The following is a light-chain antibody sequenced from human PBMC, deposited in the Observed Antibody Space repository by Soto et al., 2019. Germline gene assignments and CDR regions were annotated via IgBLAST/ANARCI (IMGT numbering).Light chain of an antibody. CDR2: EDD. CDR3: QSYDTHTVV. CDR1: SGSIGSNS. Sequence: NFMLTQPHSVSESPGETVTISCTRSSGSIGSNSVQWYQQRPGSAPTTVIYEDDQRPSGVPNRFAGSIDRSSNSASLTISGLQTDDEADYYCQSYDTHTVVFGGGTKLTVL. J-gene: IGLJ2*01. V-gene: IGLV6-57*04.